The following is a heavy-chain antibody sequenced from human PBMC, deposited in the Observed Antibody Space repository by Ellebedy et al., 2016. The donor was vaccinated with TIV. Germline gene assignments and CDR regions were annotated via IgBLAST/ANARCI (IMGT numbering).Heavy chain of an antibody. V-gene: IGHV3-9*01. Sequence: SLKISCAASGFTFDDYAMHWVRQAPGKGLEWVSGISWNSGSIDYADSVKGRFTISRDNAKNSLYLQMNSLRAEDTALYYCAKDRGGGSIADAFDIWGQGTMVTVSS. CDR1: GFTFDDYA. D-gene: IGHD2-15*01. CDR3: AKDRGGGSIADAFDI. CDR2: ISWNSGSI. J-gene: IGHJ3*02.